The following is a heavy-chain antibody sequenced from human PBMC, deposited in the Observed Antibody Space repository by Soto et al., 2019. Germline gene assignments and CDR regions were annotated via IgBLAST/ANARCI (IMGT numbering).Heavy chain of an antibody. CDR1: GYTFNNYA. CDR2: INAGNGHT. J-gene: IGHJ6*02. Sequence: QGQLVQSGPEVKKPGASVKVSCTASGYTFNNYAMHWVRQAPGQRPEWMGWINAGNGHTDYSQKFQGRITITADESTSTSYMEVNNLRSEDTAVYYCAKVRYSSPMGYYYGMDVWGQGTTVTVSS. V-gene: IGHV1-3*01. D-gene: IGHD6-19*01. CDR3: AKVRYSSPMGYYYGMDV.